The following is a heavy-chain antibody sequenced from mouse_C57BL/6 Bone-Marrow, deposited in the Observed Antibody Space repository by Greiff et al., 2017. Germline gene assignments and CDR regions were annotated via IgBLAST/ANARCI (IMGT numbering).Heavy chain of an antibody. Sequence: DVKLVESGAELVRPGASVKLSCTASGFNIKDDYMHWVKQRPEQGLEWIGWIDPENGDTEYASKFQGKATITADTSSNTAYLQLSSLTSEDTAVYYCTDYYGSSSWFAYWGQGTLVTVSA. CDR1: GFNIKDDY. D-gene: IGHD1-1*01. V-gene: IGHV14-4*01. CDR3: TDYYGSSSWFAY. CDR2: IDPENGDT. J-gene: IGHJ3*01.